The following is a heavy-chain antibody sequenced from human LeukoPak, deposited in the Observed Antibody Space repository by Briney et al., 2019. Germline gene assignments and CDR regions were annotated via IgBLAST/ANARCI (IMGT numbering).Heavy chain of an antibody. Sequence: WETLSLTCSVSGGSISSYYWSWIRQPPGKGLEWIGYIYYSGSTKYTPSLKSRLTISVHTSKNQFSLKLSSVTAADTAVYYCARDGVIAAAADRWFDPWGQGTLVTVSS. CDR1: GGSISSYY. CDR2: IYYSGST. CDR3: ARDGVIAAAADRWFDP. V-gene: IGHV4-59*01. D-gene: IGHD6-13*01. J-gene: IGHJ5*02.